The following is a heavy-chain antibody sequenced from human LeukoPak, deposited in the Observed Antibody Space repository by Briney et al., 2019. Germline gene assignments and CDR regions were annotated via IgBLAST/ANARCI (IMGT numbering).Heavy chain of an antibody. J-gene: IGHJ4*02. Sequence: PGGSLRLSCAASGFTFSSYNMNWVRQAPGKGLECVSSISSSSSYIYYADSVKGRFTISRDNAKNSLYLQMNSLRAEDTAVYYCARDRGHSYGSGFDYWGLGTLVTVSS. CDR2: ISSSSSYI. CDR3: ARDRGHSYGSGFDY. V-gene: IGHV3-21*01. D-gene: IGHD5-18*01. CDR1: GFTFSSYN.